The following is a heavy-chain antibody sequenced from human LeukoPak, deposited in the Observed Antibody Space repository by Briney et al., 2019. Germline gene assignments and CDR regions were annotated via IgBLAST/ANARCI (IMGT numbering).Heavy chain of an antibody. CDR3: ATELIDYYDSSGFGWFDP. J-gene: IGHJ5*02. D-gene: IGHD3-22*01. Sequence: ASVKVSCKVSGYTLTELSMHWVRQAPGKGLEWMGGFDPEDGETMYAQKFQGRVTMTEDTSTDTAYMELSSLRSEDTAVYYCATELIDYYDSSGFGWFDPWGQGTLVTVSS. V-gene: IGHV1-24*01. CDR1: GYTLTELS. CDR2: FDPEDGET.